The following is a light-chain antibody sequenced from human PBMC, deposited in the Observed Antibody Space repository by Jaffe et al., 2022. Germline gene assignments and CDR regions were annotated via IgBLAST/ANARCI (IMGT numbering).Light chain of an antibody. CDR1: QGISSY. V-gene: IGKV1-9*01. CDR3: QQLNSYLRT. Sequence: DIQLTQSPSFLSASVGDRVTITCRASQGISSYLAWYQQKPGKAPKLLIYAASTLQSGVPSRFSGSGSGTEFTLTISSLQPEDFATYYCQQLNSYLRTFGQGTKVEIK. J-gene: IGKJ1*01. CDR2: AAS.